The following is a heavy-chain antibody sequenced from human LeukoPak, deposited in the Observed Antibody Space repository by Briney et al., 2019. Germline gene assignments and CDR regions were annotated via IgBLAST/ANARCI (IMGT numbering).Heavy chain of an antibody. V-gene: IGHV5-51*01. CDR3: ATPQVSGWNFDY. D-gene: IGHD6-19*01. CDR1: GYRFTSYW. J-gene: IGHJ4*02. CDR2: IYPGDSDT. Sequence: AESLKISCKGSGYRFTSYWIAWVRQMPGKGVEWMGSIYPGDSDTRYSPSFQGQVTISADKSITTAYLQWSSLKASDTAMYYCATPQVSGWNFDYWGQGTVVTVSS.